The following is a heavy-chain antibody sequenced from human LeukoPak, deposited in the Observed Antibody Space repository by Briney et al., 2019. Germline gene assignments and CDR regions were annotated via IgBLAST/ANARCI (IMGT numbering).Heavy chain of an antibody. CDR2: ISSSSSYI. J-gene: IGHJ6*03. D-gene: IGHD1-1*01. CDR1: GFTFSSYS. Sequence: GGSLRLPCAASGFTFSSYSMNWVRQAPGKGLEWVSSISSSSSYIYYADSVKGRFTISRDNAKNSLYLQMNSLRAEDTAVYYCARGGPQTGTTWYMDVWGKGTTVTVSS. CDR3: ARGGPQTGTTWYMDV. V-gene: IGHV3-21*01.